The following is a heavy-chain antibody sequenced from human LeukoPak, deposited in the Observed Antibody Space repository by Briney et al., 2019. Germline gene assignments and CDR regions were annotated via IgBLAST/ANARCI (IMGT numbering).Heavy chain of an antibody. Sequence: AGGSLRLSCVGSGFILSSYWMNWVRQAPGKGLEWVANMNQDGSEKNYEDSVKGRVIISRDNRKNSVYLDMNNVRAEDTAVYYCAKDGGLWVSAHWGDSWGRGTLVTVSS. V-gene: IGHV3-7*03. D-gene: IGHD7-27*01. CDR1: GFILSSYW. CDR2: MNQDGSEK. CDR3: AKDGGLWVSAHWGDS. J-gene: IGHJ4*02.